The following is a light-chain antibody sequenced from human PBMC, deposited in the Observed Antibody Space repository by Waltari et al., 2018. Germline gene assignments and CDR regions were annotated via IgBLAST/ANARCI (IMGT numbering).Light chain of an antibody. CDR1: QSVSSSY. CDR3: QQYGSSPT. J-gene: IGKJ4*01. V-gene: IGKV3-20*01. Sequence: EIVFTQSPGTLSLSPGERATLPCRASQSVSSSYLAWYQQKPGQAPRLLIYGASSRATGIPDRFSGSGSGTDFTLTISRLEPEDFAVYYCQQYGSSPTFGGGTKVEIK. CDR2: GAS.